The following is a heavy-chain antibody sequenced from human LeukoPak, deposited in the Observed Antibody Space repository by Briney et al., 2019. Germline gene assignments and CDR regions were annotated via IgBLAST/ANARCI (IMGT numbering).Heavy chain of an antibody. CDR1: GFTFSDSA. J-gene: IGHJ4*02. Sequence: GGSLRLSCAASGFTFSDSAMTWVRQVPGKGLEWVSLISSSGGNTYYADSVKGRFTISRDNAKNSLYLQMNSLRAEDTAVYYCARETLILGQPSTYPDYWGQGTLVTVSS. CDR2: ISSSGGNT. V-gene: IGHV3-21*01. D-gene: IGHD3/OR15-3a*01. CDR3: ARETLILGQPSTYPDY.